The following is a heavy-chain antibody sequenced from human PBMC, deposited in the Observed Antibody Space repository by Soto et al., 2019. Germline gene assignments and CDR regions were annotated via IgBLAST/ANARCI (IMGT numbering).Heavy chain of an antibody. D-gene: IGHD3-10*01. V-gene: IGHV4-28*01. Sequence: PSETLSLTCAVSGYSISSSNWWGWIRQPPGKGLEWIGYIYYSGSTYYNPSLKSRVTMSVDTSKNQFSLKLSSVTAVDTAVYYCARSPYYYGSGLFDPWGQGTLVTVSS. CDR1: GYSISSSNW. CDR2: IYYSGST. J-gene: IGHJ5*02. CDR3: ARSPYYYGSGLFDP.